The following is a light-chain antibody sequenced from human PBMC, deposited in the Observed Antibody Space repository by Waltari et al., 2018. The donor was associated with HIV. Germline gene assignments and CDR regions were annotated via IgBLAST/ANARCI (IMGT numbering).Light chain of an antibody. CDR2: EGN. V-gene: IGLV2-23*01. CDR1: SSDVGSYTL. Sequence: QSALTQPASVSGSPGQPITIPCNAPSSDVGSYTLVSWYQHHPGKAPKLMIYEGNKRPSGVSNRFSGSKSGNTASLTISGLQAEDEADYYCSSYTSFSTVLFGGGTKLTVL. J-gene: IGLJ2*01. CDR3: SSYTSFSTVL.